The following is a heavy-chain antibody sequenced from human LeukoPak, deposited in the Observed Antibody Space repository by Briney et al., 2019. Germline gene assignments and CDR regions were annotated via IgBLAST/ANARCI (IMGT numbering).Heavy chain of an antibody. J-gene: IGHJ3*02. CDR1: GYTFTSYA. D-gene: IGHD3-22*01. CDR2: INTNTGNP. V-gene: IGHV7-4-1*02. Sequence: ASVKVSCKASGYTFTSYAMNWVRQAPGQGLEWMGWINTNTGNPTYAQGFTGRFVFSLDTSVSTAYLQIRSLKAEDTAVYYCARDQTYYDSSGRAFDIWGQGTMVTVSS. CDR3: ARDQTYYDSSGRAFDI.